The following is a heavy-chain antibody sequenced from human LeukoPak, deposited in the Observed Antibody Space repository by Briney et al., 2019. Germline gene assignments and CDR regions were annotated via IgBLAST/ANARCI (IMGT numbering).Heavy chain of an antibody. CDR1: GFTFSTYG. J-gene: IGHJ4*02. V-gene: IGHV3-33*01. D-gene: IGHD4-17*01. CDR2: IWNGGSNK. Sequence: GGSLRLSCAASGFTFSTYGMHWVRQAPGKGLEWVAIIWNGGSNKYYADSVKGRFTVSRDNSKNTLYLQMNSLRAEDTALYYCARPAYGDSWYYFDYWGQGTLVTVSS. CDR3: ARPAYGDSWYYFDY.